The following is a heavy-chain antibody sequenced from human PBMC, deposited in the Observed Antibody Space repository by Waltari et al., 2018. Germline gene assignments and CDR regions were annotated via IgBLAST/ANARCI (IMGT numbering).Heavy chain of an antibody. CDR3: ARDSKSYWGREVEYYFDY. CDR2: ISSSSSTI. J-gene: IGHJ4*02. Sequence: EVQLVESGGGLVQPGGSLRLSCAASGFTFSSYSMNWVRQAPGKVLEWVSYISSSSSTIYYADSVKGRFTISRDNAKNSLYLQMHSLRAEDTAVYYCARDSKSYWGREVEYYFDYWGQATLVTVSS. V-gene: IGHV3-48*04. D-gene: IGHD1-26*01. CDR1: GFTFSSYS.